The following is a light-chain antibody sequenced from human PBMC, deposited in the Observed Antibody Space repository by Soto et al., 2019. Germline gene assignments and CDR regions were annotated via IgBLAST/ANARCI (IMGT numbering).Light chain of an antibody. CDR3: MQARPPQIT. J-gene: IGKJ5*01. V-gene: IGKV2-28*01. CDR2: LGS. Sequence: DIVMTQSPLSLPVTPGEPASISCRSSQSLLHSNGYNYLDWYLQKPGQSPQLLIYLGSNRASGVPDRFSGSGSGTNYTVKISSVEAEDVGVYYCMQARPPQITFSQGTRLEIK. CDR1: QSLLHSNGYNY.